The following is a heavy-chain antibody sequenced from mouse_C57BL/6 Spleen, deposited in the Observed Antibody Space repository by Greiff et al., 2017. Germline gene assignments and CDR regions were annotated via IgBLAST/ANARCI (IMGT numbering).Heavy chain of an antibody. V-gene: IGHV1-69*01. D-gene: IGHD2-5*01. Sequence: VQLQQPGAELVMPGASVKLSCKASGYTFTSYWMHWVKQRPGQGLEWIGEIDPSDSYTNYNQKFKGKSTLTVDKSSSTAYMQLSSLTSEDSAVYYCARRETYYSNYWYFDVWGTGTTVTVSS. J-gene: IGHJ1*03. CDR1: GYTFTSYW. CDR3: ARRETYYSNYWYFDV. CDR2: IDPSDSYT.